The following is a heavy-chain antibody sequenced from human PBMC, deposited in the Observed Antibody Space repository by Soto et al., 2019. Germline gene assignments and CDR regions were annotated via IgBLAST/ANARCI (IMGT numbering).Heavy chain of an antibody. Sequence: PGGSLRLSCAASGFTFSSYWMSWVRQAPGKGLEWVANIKQDGSEKYYVDSVKGRFTISRDNAKNSLYLQMNSLRAEDTAVYYCAREYGDYVGGMDAWGQGTTVTVSS. J-gene: IGHJ6*02. CDR3: AREYGDYVGGMDA. CDR1: GFTFSSYW. CDR2: IKQDGSEK. V-gene: IGHV3-7*01. D-gene: IGHD4-17*01.